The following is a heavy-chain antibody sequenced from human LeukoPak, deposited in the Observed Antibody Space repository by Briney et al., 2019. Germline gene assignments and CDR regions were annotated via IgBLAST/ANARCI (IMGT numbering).Heavy chain of an antibody. J-gene: IGHJ6*02. CDR2: INPNSGYT. CDR3: ARGGDSGYAIYYYYGMDV. D-gene: IGHD5-12*01. CDR1: GYTFTSYD. Sequence: ASVNVSCKASGYTFTSYDINWVRQATGQGLEWMGWINPNSGYTGYAQKFQGRVTMTRNTSISTAYMELSSLRSEDTAVYYCARGGDSGYAIYYYYGMDVWGQGTTVTVSS. V-gene: IGHV1-8*01.